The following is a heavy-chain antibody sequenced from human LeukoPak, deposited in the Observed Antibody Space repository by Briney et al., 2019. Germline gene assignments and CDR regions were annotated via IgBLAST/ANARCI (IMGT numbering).Heavy chain of an antibody. CDR1: GGSISSYY. J-gene: IGHJ4*02. D-gene: IGHD3-10*01. Sequence: SETLSLTCTVSGGSISSYYWSWIRQPAGKGLEWIGRIYTSGSTNYNPSLKSRVTMSVDTSKNQFSLKLSSVTAADRAVYYCASGRSGATYFDRWGPGILVTVSS. CDR3: ASGRSGATYFDR. V-gene: IGHV4-4*07. CDR2: IYTSGST.